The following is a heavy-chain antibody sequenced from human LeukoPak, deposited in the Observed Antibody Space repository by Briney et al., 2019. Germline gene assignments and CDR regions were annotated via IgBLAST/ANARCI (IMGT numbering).Heavy chain of an antibody. CDR2: ISSSSSYI. CDR3: ARTIGSDFWSGYSFDY. D-gene: IGHD3-3*01. CDR1: GFTFSSYN. J-gene: IGHJ4*02. Sequence: GGSLRLSCAASGFTFSSYNMNWVRQAPGKGLEWVSSISSSSSYIYYADSVKGRFTISRDNAKNSLYLQMNSLRAEDTAVYYCARTIGSDFWSGYSFDYWGQGTLVTVSS. V-gene: IGHV3-21*01.